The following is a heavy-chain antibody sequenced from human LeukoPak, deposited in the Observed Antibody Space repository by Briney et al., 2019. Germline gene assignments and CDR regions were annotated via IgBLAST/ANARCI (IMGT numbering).Heavy chain of an antibody. Sequence: GRSLRLSCAASGFTFSSYAMHWVRQAPGKGLEWAAVISYDGSNKYYADSVKGRFTISRDNSKNTLYLQMNSLRAEDTAVYYCASWRYFDWLSYFDYWGQGTLVTVSS. J-gene: IGHJ4*02. CDR2: ISYDGSNK. CDR1: GFTFSSYA. D-gene: IGHD3-9*01. CDR3: ASWRYFDWLSYFDY. V-gene: IGHV3-30*04.